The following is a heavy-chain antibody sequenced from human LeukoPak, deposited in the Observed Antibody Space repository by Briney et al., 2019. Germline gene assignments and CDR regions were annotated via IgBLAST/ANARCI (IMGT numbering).Heavy chain of an antibody. J-gene: IGHJ4*02. CDR3: ARVFVLYSSGYSNYFDY. CDR1: GGSFSGYY. Sequence: SETLSLTCAVYGGSFSGYYRSWIRQPPGKGLEWIGEINHSGSTNYNPSLKSRVTISVDTSKNQFSLKLSSVTAADTAVYYCARVFVLYSSGYSNYFDYWGQGTLVTVSS. V-gene: IGHV4-34*01. CDR2: INHSGST. D-gene: IGHD3-22*01.